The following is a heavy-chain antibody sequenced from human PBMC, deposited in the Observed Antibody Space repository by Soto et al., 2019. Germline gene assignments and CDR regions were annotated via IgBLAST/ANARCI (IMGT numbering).Heavy chain of an antibody. J-gene: IGHJ6*02. V-gene: IGHV3-30-3*01. Sequence: GGSLRLSCAASGFTFSSYAMHWVRQAPGKGLEWVAVISYDGSNKYYADSVKGRFTISRDNSKNTLYLQMNSLRAEDPAVYYCRCDVSPPTPTVTTEGSYYYYYGMDVWGQGTTVTVSS. CDR1: GFTFSSYA. CDR3: RCDVSPPTPTVTTEGSYYYYYGMDV. D-gene: IGHD4-17*01. CDR2: ISYDGSNK.